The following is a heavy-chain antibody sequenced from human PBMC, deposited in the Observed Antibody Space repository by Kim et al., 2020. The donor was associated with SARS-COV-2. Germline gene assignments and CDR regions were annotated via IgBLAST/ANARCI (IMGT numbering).Heavy chain of an antibody. D-gene: IGHD6-13*01. Sequence: SETLSLTCTVSGGTISSNNYYWGWIGQPPGKGLVWIATVYYTGSTFYNPSLQSRATISVDTSENQFLLKLSPVTATDTAMYYGENLVGFDTSGWLFDSWG. CDR2: VYYTGST. V-gene: IGHV4-39*01. CDR1: GGTISSNNYY. J-gene: IGHJ4*01. CDR3: ENLVGFDTSGWLFDS.